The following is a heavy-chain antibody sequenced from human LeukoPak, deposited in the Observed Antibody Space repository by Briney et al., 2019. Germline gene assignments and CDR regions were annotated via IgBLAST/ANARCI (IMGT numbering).Heavy chain of an antibody. CDR3: ARLREAAFDI. J-gene: IGHJ3*02. CDR1: GFTFSSYD. CDR2: IGTAGDT. D-gene: IGHD1-26*01. V-gene: IGHV3-13*04. Sequence: TGGSLRLSCAASGFTFSSYDFHWVRQPTGKGLEWVSAIGTAGDTYYPGSVKGRFTMSRENAKNSLYLQMNSLRAGDTAVYYCARLREAAFDIWGQGTMVTVSS.